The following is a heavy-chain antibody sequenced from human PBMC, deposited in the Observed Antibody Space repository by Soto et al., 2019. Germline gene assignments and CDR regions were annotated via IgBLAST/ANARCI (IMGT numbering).Heavy chain of an antibody. CDR2: INGYSGAT. D-gene: IGHD2-21*01. CDR1: GYIFTAYY. J-gene: IGHJ3*02. V-gene: IGHV1-2*04. CDR3: ARCPIGLAHDAFDI. Sequence: ASVKVSCKASGYIFTAYYMHWVRQAPGQGLEWMGWINGYSGATNYAQKFQDWVTMTRDTSITTAYLELSGLKSHDTAVYYCARCPIGLAHDAFDIWGQGTMVTVSS.